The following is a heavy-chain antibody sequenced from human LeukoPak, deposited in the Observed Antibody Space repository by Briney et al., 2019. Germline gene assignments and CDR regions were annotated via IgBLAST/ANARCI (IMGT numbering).Heavy chain of an antibody. Sequence: TGGSLRLSCAASKFTFSTCAMSWVRQAPGHGLEWVSLISASAGSTYYAASVKGRFTISRDNSKNTLYLQMNSLRVEDTAVYYCAKSMFVYGDYVPDYWGQGTLVTVSS. J-gene: IGHJ4*02. CDR1: KFTFSTCA. CDR2: ISASAGST. D-gene: IGHD4-17*01. CDR3: AKSMFVYGDYVPDY. V-gene: IGHV3-23*01.